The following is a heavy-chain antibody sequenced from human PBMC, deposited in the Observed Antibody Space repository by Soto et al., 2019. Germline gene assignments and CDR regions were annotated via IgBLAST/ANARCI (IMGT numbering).Heavy chain of an antibody. D-gene: IGHD5-18*01. Sequence: QVQLVESGGGVVQPGRSLRLSCAASGFTFSSYGMHWVRQAPGKGLEWVAVIWYDGSNKYYADSVKGRFTISRDNSKNTLYLQMNSLRAEDTAVYYCARAGGYSYGAYYYGMDVWGQWTTVTVSS. J-gene: IGHJ6*02. CDR2: IWYDGSNK. V-gene: IGHV3-33*01. CDR1: GFTFSSYG. CDR3: ARAGGYSYGAYYYGMDV.